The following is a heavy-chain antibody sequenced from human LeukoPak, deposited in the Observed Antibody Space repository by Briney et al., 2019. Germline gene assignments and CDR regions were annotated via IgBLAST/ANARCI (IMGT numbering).Heavy chain of an antibody. D-gene: IGHD6-19*01. CDR2: IYPGDSDT. V-gene: IGHV5-51*01. CDR3: ARLSSGDSSAFNY. J-gene: IGHJ4*02. Sequence: GESLKISCTGSRYSFTSYWIAWVRQMPGKGLEWMGIIYPGDSDTRYSPSFQGQVTISADKSISSAYLQWSSLRASDTAMYYCARLSSGDSSAFNYWGQGTLVTVSS. CDR1: RYSFTSYW.